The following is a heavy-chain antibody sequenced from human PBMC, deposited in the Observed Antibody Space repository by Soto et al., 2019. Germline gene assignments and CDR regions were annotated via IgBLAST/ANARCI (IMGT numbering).Heavy chain of an antibody. Sequence: SETLSLTCNVSGGSVSSGNYYWSWIRQPPGQGLEWIGYMHYTGSNNCNSSLKSRLTMSLDTTKNQLSLKLISVTAADTAVYYWAREVGTGLGRYYFDDWGQGTLVTVSS. J-gene: IGHJ4*02. CDR1: GGSVSSGNYY. CDR2: MHYTGSN. D-gene: IGHD2-21*02. CDR3: AREVGTGLGRYYFDD. V-gene: IGHV4-61*01.